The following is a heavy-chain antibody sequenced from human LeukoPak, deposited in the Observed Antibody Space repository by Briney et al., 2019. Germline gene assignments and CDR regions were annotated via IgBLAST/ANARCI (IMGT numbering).Heavy chain of an antibody. CDR2: ISPYNGNT. V-gene: IGHV1-18*01. CDR3: ARYNLEWYNVNWFDP. Sequence: ASVKVSCKASGYTFTSYGISWVRQAPGQGLEWMGWISPYNGNTNYAQKLQGRVTMTTDTSTSTAYMELRSLRSDDTAVYYCARYNLEWYNVNWFDPWGQGTLVTVSS. CDR1: GYTFTSYG. J-gene: IGHJ5*02. D-gene: IGHD3-3*01.